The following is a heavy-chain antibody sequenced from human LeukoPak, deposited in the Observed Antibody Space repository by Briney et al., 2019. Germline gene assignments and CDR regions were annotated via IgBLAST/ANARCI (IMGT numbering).Heavy chain of an antibody. CDR2: IYPGDSDT. CDR3: ARSRYYYYDSSGYYEFDY. V-gene: IGHV5-51*01. J-gene: IGHJ4*02. D-gene: IGHD3-22*01. Sequence: GESLKISCKGSGYSFTSYWIGWVRQMPGKGLEWMGIIYPGDSDTRYGPSFQGQVTISADKSISTAYLQWSSLKASDTAMYYCARSRYYYYDSSGYYEFDYWGQGTLVTVSS. CDR1: GYSFTSYW.